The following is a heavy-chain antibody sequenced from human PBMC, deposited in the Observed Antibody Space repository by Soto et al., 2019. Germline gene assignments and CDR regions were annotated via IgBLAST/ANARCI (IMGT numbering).Heavy chain of an antibody. CDR1: GFTFSSYS. V-gene: IGHV3-48*02. Sequence: PGGSLRLSCAASGFTFSSYSMNWVRQAPGKGLEWVSYISSSSSTIYYADSVKGRFTISRDNAKNSLYLQMNSLRDEDTAVYYFARERQWLAELYYYYYYGMDVWGQGTTVTVSS. J-gene: IGHJ6*02. CDR3: ARERQWLAELYYYYYYGMDV. CDR2: ISSSSSTI. D-gene: IGHD6-19*01.